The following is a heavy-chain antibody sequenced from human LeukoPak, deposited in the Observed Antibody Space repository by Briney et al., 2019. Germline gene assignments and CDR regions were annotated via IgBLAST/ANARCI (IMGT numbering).Heavy chain of an antibody. D-gene: IGHD5-18*01. CDR1: GGSISRGGYY. Sequence: PSQTLSLTCTVSGGSISRGGYYWSWIRQPPGKGLEWIGEINHSGSTNYNPSLKSRVTISVDTSKNQFSLKLSSVTAADTAVYYCARGAMVKSRLDYWGQGTLVTVSS. J-gene: IGHJ4*02. CDR3: ARGAMVKSRLDY. V-gene: IGHV4-34*01. CDR2: INHSGST.